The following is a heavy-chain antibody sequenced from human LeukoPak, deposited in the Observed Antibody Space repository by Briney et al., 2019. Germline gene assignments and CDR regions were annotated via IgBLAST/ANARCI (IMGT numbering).Heavy chain of an antibody. CDR2: IYSGGST. V-gene: IGHV3-66*01. J-gene: IGHJ6*02. CDR3: ATNGYSSSWYYYYGMDV. Sequence: GGSLRLSCAASGFTVSSNYMSWVRQAPGKGLEWVSVIYSGGSTYYADSVKGRFTISRDNSKDTLYLQMNSLRAEDTAVYYCATNGYSSSWYYYYGMDVWGQGTTVTVSS. D-gene: IGHD6-13*01. CDR1: GFTVSSNY.